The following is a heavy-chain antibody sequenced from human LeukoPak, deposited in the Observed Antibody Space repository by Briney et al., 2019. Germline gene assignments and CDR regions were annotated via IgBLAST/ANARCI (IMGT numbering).Heavy chain of an antibody. CDR3: ARKPNAVYWFDP. Sequence: SDTLSLTCAVSGYSISSDNWWGWIRQPPGKGLEWIGYIHYSGITYYSPSLKSRVTLSVDTSKNQFSLRLSSVAAVDTAVYYCARKPNAVYWFDPWGQGTLVTVSS. CDR2: IHYSGIT. V-gene: IGHV4-28*01. J-gene: IGHJ5*02. CDR1: GYSISSDNW. D-gene: IGHD4/OR15-4a*01.